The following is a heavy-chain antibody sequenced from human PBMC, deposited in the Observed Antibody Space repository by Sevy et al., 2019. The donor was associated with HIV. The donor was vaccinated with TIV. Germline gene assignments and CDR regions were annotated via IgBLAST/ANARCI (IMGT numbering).Heavy chain of an antibody. CDR1: GYTFTGYY. V-gene: IGHV1-2*06. D-gene: IGHD3-9*01. Sequence: ASVKVSCKASGYTFTGYYMHWVRQAPGQGLEWMGRINPNSGGTNYAQKFQGRVTMTRDTSISTAYMELSRLRSDDTAVYYCARIRYDILTGYYGEGAGGYYYYGMDVWGQGTTVTVSS. CDR2: INPNSGGT. CDR3: ARIRYDILTGYYGEGAGGYYYYGMDV. J-gene: IGHJ6*02.